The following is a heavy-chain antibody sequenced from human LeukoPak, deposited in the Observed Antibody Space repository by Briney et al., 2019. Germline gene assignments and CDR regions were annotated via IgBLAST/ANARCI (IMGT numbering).Heavy chain of an antibody. CDR2: IGTTANFI. Sequence: GGSLRLSCAASGFTFSHSVMNWVRQSPEKGLEWVAYIGTTANFIVYADSVKGRFTISRDDAQDSVSLQMNTLTAEDTAIYYCAKDFWDAHNWGRGTLVTVSS. V-gene: IGHV3-48*01. CDR3: AKDFWDAHN. D-gene: IGHD3-3*01. CDR1: GFTFSHSV. J-gene: IGHJ4*02.